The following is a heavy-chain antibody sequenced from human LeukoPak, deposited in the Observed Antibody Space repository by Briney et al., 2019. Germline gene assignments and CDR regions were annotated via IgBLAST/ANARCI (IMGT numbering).Heavy chain of an antibody. D-gene: IGHD3-3*01. CDR3: ARGGRITIYPDY. V-gene: IGHV3-74*01. CDR2: LNGDASGT. CDR1: GFTFSGHW. Sequence: GGSLRLSCAASGFTFSGHWMHWVRQAPGKGLVWVSRLNGDASGTNYADSVKGRFTISRDNAKNTLYLQMNGLRAEDTAVYYCARGGRITIYPDYWGPGTLVTVSS. J-gene: IGHJ4*02.